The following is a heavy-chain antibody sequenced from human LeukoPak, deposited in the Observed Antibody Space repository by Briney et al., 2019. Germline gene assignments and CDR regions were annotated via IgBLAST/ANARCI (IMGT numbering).Heavy chain of an antibody. CDR2: ISNGGGST. D-gene: IGHD5-24*01. V-gene: IGHV3-23*01. CDR3: VKSAGKDGYRDLFDL. J-gene: IGHJ3*01. Sequence: GGSLRLSCLASGFTFSNSAHNWVRQAPGEGLEWVSTISNGGGSTAYADSVRGRFTISRDNFQNTLYLQMSSLRAADTAVYYCVKSAGKDGYRDLFDLWGQGTLVTVSS. CDR1: GFTFSNSA.